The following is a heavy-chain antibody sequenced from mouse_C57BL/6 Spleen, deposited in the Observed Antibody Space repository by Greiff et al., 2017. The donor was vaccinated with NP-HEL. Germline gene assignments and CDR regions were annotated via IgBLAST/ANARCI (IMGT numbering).Heavy chain of an antibody. CDR1: GYSITSGYY. CDR3: ARFDGYSYAMDY. Sequence: EVKLQESGPGLVKPSQSLSLTCSVTGYSITSGYYWNWIRQFPGNKLEWMGYISYDGSNNYNPSLKNRISITRDTSKNQFFLKLNSVTTEDTATYYCARFDGYSYAMDYWGQGTSVTVSS. D-gene: IGHD2-3*01. V-gene: IGHV3-6*01. CDR2: ISYDGSN. J-gene: IGHJ4*01.